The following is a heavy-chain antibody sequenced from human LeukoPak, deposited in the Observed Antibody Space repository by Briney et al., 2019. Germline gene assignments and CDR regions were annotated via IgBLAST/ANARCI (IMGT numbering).Heavy chain of an antibody. CDR3: ARGFPMFRGLINGGFAP. J-gene: IGHJ5*02. V-gene: IGHV3-53*01. CDR2: IYSGGST. Sequence: GGSLRLSCAASGCTVSSNYMSWVRKAAGKGLEWVSVIYSGGSTYYADSVKGRFTISRDNSNNTLYLQMNSLRAEDTAVYYCARGFPMFRGLINGGFAPWAKGPLVTV. CDR1: GCTVSSNY. D-gene: IGHD3-10*01.